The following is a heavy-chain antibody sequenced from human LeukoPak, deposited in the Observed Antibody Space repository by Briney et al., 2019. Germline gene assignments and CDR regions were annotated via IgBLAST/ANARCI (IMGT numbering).Heavy chain of an antibody. CDR3: ARGGADYVIGY. D-gene: IGHD4-17*01. CDR2: ISSSSSYT. Sequence: PGRSLRLCCAASGFTFSDYYMSWIGQAPGLGLAWISFISSSSSYTNYADSVKGRFTISRDNTKNSLYLQMNNLRAEDTAVYYCARGGADYVIGYWGQGTLVTVSS. V-gene: IGHV3-11*06. CDR1: GFTFSDYY. J-gene: IGHJ4*02.